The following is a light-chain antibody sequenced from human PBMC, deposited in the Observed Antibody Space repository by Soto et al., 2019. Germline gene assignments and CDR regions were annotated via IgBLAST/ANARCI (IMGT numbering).Light chain of an antibody. CDR1: KNDIGVYDF. J-gene: IGLJ1*01. CDR2: EVV. Sequence: QSGLTQPPSASGSPGQSVTISCTGTKNDIGVYDFVSWYQHHPGKAPRLIIYEVVQRPSGVPDRFSGSKSGNTASLTVSALQAADEADYFCKSYAGSNTYVFGSGTKVTVL. V-gene: IGLV2-8*01. CDR3: KSYAGSNTYV.